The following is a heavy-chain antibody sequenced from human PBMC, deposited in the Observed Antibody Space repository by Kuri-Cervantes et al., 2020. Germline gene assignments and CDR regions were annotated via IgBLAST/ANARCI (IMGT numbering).Heavy chain of an antibody. CDR2: MNPNSGNT. Sequence: ASVKVSCRASGYTFTSYDINWVRQATGQGLEWMGWMNPNSGNTGYAQKLQGRVTMTTDTSTSTAYMELRSLRSDDTAVYYRARDAYMDVWSQGTTVTVSS. D-gene: IGHD3-16*01. CDR1: GYTFTSYD. CDR3: ARDAYMDV. V-gene: IGHV1-8*01. J-gene: IGHJ6*02.